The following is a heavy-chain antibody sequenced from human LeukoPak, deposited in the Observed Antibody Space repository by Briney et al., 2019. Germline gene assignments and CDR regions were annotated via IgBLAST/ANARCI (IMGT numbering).Heavy chain of an antibody. D-gene: IGHD5-18*01. J-gene: IGHJ4*02. CDR2: IYYSGST. CDR1: GGSISSYY. Sequence: SETLYLSCNVSGGSISSYYMSWVRQPPGKGLEWIGYIYYSGSTNYNPSLKRRSITLVETSKNQSSLKLRSMTASDKPVYYCASSDTAMAYYLDYWGQGTLLTVSS. V-gene: IGHV4-59*01. CDR3: ASSDTAMAYYLDY.